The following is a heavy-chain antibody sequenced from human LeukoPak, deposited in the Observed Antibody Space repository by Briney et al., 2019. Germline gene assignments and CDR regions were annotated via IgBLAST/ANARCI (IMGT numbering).Heavy chain of an antibody. CDR3: AKTGGISGWYWDYFDY. Sequence: GGSLRLPCAASGFTFSSYAMSWVRQAPGKGLEWVSAISGSGGSTYYADSVKGRFTISRDNSKNTLYLQMNSLRAEDTAVYYCAKTGGISGWYWDYFDYWGQGTLVTVSS. V-gene: IGHV3-23*01. CDR1: GFTFSSYA. CDR2: ISGSGGST. J-gene: IGHJ4*02. D-gene: IGHD6-19*01.